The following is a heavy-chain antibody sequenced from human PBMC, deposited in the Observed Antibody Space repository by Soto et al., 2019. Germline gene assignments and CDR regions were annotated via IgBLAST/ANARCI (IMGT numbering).Heavy chain of an antibody. V-gene: IGHV3-43*01. J-gene: IGHJ1*01. D-gene: IGHD3-3*01. CDR3: AKDLTSKRGVVPALFQH. CDR2: ISWDGGST. Sequence: GGSLRLSCAASGFTFDDYTMHWVRQAPGKGLEWVSLISWDGGSTYYADSVKGRFTISRDNSKNSLYLQMNSLRTEDTALYYCAKDLTSKRGVVPALFQHWGQGTLVTVSS. CDR1: GFTFDDYT.